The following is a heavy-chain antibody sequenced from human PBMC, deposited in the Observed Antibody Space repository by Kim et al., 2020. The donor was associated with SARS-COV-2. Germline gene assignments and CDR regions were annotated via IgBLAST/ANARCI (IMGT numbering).Heavy chain of an antibody. V-gene: IGHV1-69*04. J-gene: IGHJ5*02. D-gene: IGHD5-18*01. Sequence: SVKVSCKASGGTFSSYAISWVRQAPGQGLEWMGRIIPILGIANYAQKFQGRVTITADKSTSTAYMELSSLRSEYTAVYYCARDRKDTAMGARVWFDPWG. CDR3: ARDRKDTAMGARVWFDP. CDR2: IIPILGIA. CDR1: GGTFSSYA.